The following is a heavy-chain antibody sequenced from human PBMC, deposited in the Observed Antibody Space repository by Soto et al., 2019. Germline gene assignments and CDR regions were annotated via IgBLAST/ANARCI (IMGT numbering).Heavy chain of an antibody. J-gene: IGHJ5*02. V-gene: IGHV1-69*06. CDR3: ARDGTYYDFWSCYYGSPNWFDP. Sequence: SVKVSCKASGGTFSSYAISWVLQAPGQGLEWMGGIIPIFGTANYAQKFQGRFTITADKSTITAYMELSSRISEDTAVYYCARDGTYYDFWSCYYGSPNWFDPWGQGTLVTVSS. D-gene: IGHD3-3*01. CDR1: GGTFSSYA. CDR2: IIPIFGTA.